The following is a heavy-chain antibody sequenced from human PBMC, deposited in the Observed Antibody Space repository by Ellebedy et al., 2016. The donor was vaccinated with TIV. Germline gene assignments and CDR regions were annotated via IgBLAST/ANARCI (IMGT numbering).Heavy chain of an antibody. CDR1: GFSFSTYG. CDR2: IRSDGTTK. CDR3: VKGAYPVPTVMAV. V-gene: IGHV3-30*02. D-gene: IGHD3-16*01. J-gene: IGHJ6*02. Sequence: GGSLRLSCAASGFSFSTYGMHWVRQAPGKGLEWVAFIRSDGTTKYYAGSVKGRFTISRDTSKNTLDLQMTRLRPDDTALYYCVKGAYPVPTVMAVWGQGTMVIVSS.